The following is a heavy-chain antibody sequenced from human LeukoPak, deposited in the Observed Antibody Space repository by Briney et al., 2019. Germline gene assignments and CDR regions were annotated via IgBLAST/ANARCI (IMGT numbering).Heavy chain of an antibody. D-gene: IGHD6-19*01. CDR1: GDSVSSNSAA. Sequence: PSQTLSLTCAISGDSVSSNSAAWNWIRQSPSRGLEWLGRTYYRSKWHNDYAVSVKSRITINPDTSKNQFSLQLNSVTPEDTAVYYCASFGIAVAVSDWFDPWGQGTLVTVSS. CDR2: TYYRSKWHN. CDR3: ASFGIAVAVSDWFDP. J-gene: IGHJ5*02. V-gene: IGHV6-1*01.